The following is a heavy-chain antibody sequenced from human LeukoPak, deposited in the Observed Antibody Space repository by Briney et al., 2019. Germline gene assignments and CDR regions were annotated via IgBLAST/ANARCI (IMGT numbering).Heavy chain of an antibody. CDR3: ARGVEEPAAGTRWFDP. D-gene: IGHD6-13*01. CDR1: GGSISSVDYY. V-gene: IGHV4-30-4*08. Sequence: PSETLSLTCTVSGGSISSVDYYWSWIRQPPGKGLEWIGYIYYSGSTYYNPPLKSRVTISVDTSKNQCSLKLSSVTAADTAVYYCARGVEEPAAGTRWFDPWGQGTLVTVSS. CDR2: IYYSGST. J-gene: IGHJ5*02.